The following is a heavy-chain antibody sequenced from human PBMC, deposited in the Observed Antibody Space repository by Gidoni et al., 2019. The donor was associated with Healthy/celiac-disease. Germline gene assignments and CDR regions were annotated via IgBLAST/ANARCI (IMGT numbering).Heavy chain of an antibody. CDR2: IWYDGSNK. V-gene: IGHV3-33*01. Sequence: EWVAVIWYDGSNKYYADSVKGRFTISRDNSKNTLYLQMNSLRAEDTAVYYCARGLKVSRYYYYGMDVWGQGTTVTVSS. J-gene: IGHJ6*02. CDR3: ARGLKVSRYYYYGMDV. D-gene: IGHD3-16*01.